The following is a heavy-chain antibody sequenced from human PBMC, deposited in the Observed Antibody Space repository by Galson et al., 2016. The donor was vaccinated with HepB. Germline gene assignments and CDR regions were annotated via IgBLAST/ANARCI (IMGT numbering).Heavy chain of an antibody. Sequence: SVKVSCKASGYTFTNYAMHWVRQAPGQRLEWMGRINGGNGNTKYSQNFQGRVTITRDTSAYTAYMELSSLTSEDTAIYYCASGIRYESSGFDYWGQGTLVTVSS. J-gene: IGHJ4*02. CDR3: ASGIRYESSGFDY. V-gene: IGHV1-3*01. CDR1: GYTFTNYA. D-gene: IGHD3-22*01. CDR2: INGGNGNT.